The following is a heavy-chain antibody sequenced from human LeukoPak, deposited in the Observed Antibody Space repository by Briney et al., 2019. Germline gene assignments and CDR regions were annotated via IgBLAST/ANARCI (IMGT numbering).Heavy chain of an antibody. V-gene: IGHV3-53*01. J-gene: IGHJ6*03. CDR3: ARGFTGTLYYYYYMDV. D-gene: IGHD1-7*01. CDR1: GFTVSSNY. CDR2: IYSGGTT. Sequence: PGGSLRLSCAASGFTVSSNYMSWVRQAPGKGLEWVSVIYSGGTTYYAESVKGRFTISRDNSKNTLYLQMNSLRAEDTAVYYCARGFTGTLYYYYYMDVWGKGTTVTVSS.